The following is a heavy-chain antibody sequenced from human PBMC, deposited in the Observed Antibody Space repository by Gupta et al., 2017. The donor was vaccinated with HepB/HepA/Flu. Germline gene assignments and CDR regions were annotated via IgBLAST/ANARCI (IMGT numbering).Heavy chain of an antibody. D-gene: IGHD3-22*01. CDR2: ISYDGSNE. CDR1: RFTFSTYI. CDR3: ARYEHDYDTSGYSLGY. J-gene: IGHJ4*02. Sequence: QVQLVESGGGVVQPGRSRRLSCVASRFTFSTYIMHWVRQAPGKGLEWLALISYDGSNEYYADAGKGRVTISRDNYKNTWDLKVNSMRAEEKAVYYCARYEHDYDTSGYSLGYGGQGTLVSVNS. V-gene: IGHV3-30-3*01.